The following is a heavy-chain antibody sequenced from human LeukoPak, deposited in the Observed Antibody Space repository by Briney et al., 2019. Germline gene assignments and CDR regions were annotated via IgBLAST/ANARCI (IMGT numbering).Heavy chain of an antibody. J-gene: IGHJ5*01. CDR1: GFTFGDFA. D-gene: IGHD3-9*01. Sequence: GGCLRLSCTASGFTFGDFAMNWVRQAPGKGLEWVGFIRTKTYGGTTQYAASVKGRFTVSRDDSGSIAYLQMNSLKTEDTAVYYCTRSPSRITINWFDSWGQGTLVTVSS. V-gene: IGHV3-49*04. CDR3: TRSPSRITINWFDS. CDR2: IRTKTYGGTT.